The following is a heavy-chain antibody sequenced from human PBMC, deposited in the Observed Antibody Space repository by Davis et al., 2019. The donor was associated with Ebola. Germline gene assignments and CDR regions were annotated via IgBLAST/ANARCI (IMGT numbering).Heavy chain of an antibody. Sequence: ASVKVSCKASGYTFTSYYLHWVRQTPGQGLEWVAIINPTDGSTRYAQNFQGRVTVTRDTSTSTVYMELNSLRSEVTAMFYCARALDISPRPFDYWGQGTLVTVSS. V-gene: IGHV1-46*01. CDR1: GYTFTSYY. CDR2: INPTDGST. J-gene: IGHJ4*02. D-gene: IGHD3-9*01. CDR3: ARALDISPRPFDY.